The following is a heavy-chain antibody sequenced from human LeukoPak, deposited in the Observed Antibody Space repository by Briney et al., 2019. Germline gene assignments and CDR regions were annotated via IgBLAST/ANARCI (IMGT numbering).Heavy chain of an antibody. V-gene: IGHV4-39*06. CDR3: ASRGGCSSTSCYNWFDP. CDR2: IYYSGST. J-gene: IGHJ5*02. CDR1: GGSISSSSYY. Sequence: SETLSLTCTVSGGSISSSSYYWGWIRQPPGKGLEWIGSIYYSGSTYYNPSLKSRVTISVDTSKNQFPLKLSSVTAADTAVYYCASRGGCSSTSCYNWFDPWGQGTLVTVSS. D-gene: IGHD2-2*01.